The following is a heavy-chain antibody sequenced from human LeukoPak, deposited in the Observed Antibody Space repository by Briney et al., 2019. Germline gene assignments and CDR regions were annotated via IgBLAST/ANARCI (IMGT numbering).Heavy chain of an antibody. CDR2: NYHSGST. D-gene: IGHD1-26*01. Sequence: SETLSLTCTVSGGSISSYYWSWIRQPPGKGLECIGYNYHSGSTNYNPSLKSRVTISVDTSKNQISLKLTSVTAADTAVYYCARLPVIVGAALEYYYYYMDVWGQGTTVTVSS. CDR1: GGSISSYY. CDR3: ARLPVIVGAALEYYYYYMDV. V-gene: IGHV4-59*12. J-gene: IGHJ6*03.